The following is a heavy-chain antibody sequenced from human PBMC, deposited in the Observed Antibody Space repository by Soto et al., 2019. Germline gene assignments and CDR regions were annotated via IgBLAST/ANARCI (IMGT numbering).Heavy chain of an antibody. J-gene: IGHJ4*02. CDR3: ARDQGLVPLAY. D-gene: IGHD6-19*01. V-gene: IGHV1-46*01. CDR1: GYTFTSYYTLTSNY. CDR2: INPTDGSA. Sequence: ASVKVSCKASGYTFTSYYTLTSNYIHWVRRAPGQGLQWMGIINPTDGSAIYAQNFQGRVTITRDTSASTAYMELSSLRSEDGAVYHCARDQGLVPLAYGGQEPLVPVPS.